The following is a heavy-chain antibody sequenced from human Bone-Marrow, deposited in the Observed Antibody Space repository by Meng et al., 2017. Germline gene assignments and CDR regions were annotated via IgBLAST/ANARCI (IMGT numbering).Heavy chain of an antibody. V-gene: IGHV4-34*01. D-gene: IGHD5-12*01. J-gene: IGHJ5*02. Sequence: QVSIQPWGAGLLRPSECLPRTCAVHGGSFSGYHWSWIRQPPGKGLEWIGEINHSGSTNYNPSLTSRVTISVDTSKNQFSLKLSSVTAADTAVYYCARAKRIYSGYGWWFDPWGQGTLVTVSS. CDR3: ARAKRIYSGYGWWFDP. CDR2: INHSGST. CDR1: GGSFSGYH.